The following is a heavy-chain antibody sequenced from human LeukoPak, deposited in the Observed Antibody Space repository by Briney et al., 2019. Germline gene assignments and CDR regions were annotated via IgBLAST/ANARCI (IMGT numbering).Heavy chain of an antibody. Sequence: GGSLRLSCAASGFNFSIYTMTWVRQAPGKGLEWVSSISVRSSYLYYADSVRGRFTNSRDNAQTSVFLQMNSLRAEDTAVYYCARSDCSAPTCSTYYSHGLDVWGQGTALTVSS. CDR1: GFNFSIYT. J-gene: IGHJ6*02. V-gene: IGHV3-21*01. D-gene: IGHD2-15*01. CDR2: ISVRSSYL. CDR3: ARSDCSAPTCSTYYSHGLDV.